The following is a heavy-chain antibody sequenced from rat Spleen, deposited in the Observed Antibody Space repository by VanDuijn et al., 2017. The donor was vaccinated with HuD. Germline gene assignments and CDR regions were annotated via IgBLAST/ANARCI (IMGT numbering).Heavy chain of an antibody. J-gene: IGHJ4*01. CDR1: GFTFNNYW. Sequence: EVQLVESGGGLVQPGRSLKLSCVASGFTFNNYWMTWISQAPGKGLEWVASITNTGGSTYYPDSVKGRFTISRDNAKSTLYLQMNSLRSEDTATSYCTSPDYYVMDAWGQGASVTVSS. CDR2: ITNTGGST. V-gene: IGHV5-31*01. CDR3: TSPDYYVMDA.